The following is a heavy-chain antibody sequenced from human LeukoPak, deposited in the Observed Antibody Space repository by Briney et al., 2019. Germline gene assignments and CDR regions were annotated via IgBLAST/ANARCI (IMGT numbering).Heavy chain of an antibody. Sequence: PSETLSLTCTVSGGSISSSDYYWGWIRQPPGKGLEWIGSIYYSGSTYYNPSLKSRVTISVDTSKNQFSLKLSSVTAADTAVYYCARRRRAYYYDSSGYENAFDIWGQGTMVTVSP. V-gene: IGHV4-39*01. CDR2: IYYSGST. CDR3: ARRRRAYYYDSSGYENAFDI. CDR1: GGSISSSDYY. D-gene: IGHD3-22*01. J-gene: IGHJ3*02.